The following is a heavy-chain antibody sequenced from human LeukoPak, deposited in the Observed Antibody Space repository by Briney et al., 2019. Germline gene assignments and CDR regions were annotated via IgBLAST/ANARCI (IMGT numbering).Heavy chain of an antibody. V-gene: IGHV3-20*04. CDR1: GFTFDDYG. D-gene: IGHD3-22*01. Sequence: GGSLRLSCAAPGFTFDDYGMSWVRQDPGKGLEWVSGINWNGGSTGYADSVKGRFTISRDNAKNSLYLQMNSLRAEDTALYYCARVGYDSTPTWGDAFDIWGQGTMVTVSS. CDR2: INWNGGST. J-gene: IGHJ3*02. CDR3: ARVGYDSTPTWGDAFDI.